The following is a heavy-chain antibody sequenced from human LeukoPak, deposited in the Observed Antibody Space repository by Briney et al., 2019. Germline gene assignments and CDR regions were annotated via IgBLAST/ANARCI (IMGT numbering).Heavy chain of an antibody. J-gene: IGHJ4*02. D-gene: IGHD1-26*01. V-gene: IGHV3-30-3*01. CDR3: ARDSTPYIGVPDSGKLDY. CDR2: ISYDGSNK. CDR1: GFPFSSYA. Sequence: PGGSLRLSCAASGFPFSSYAMHWVRQAPGKGLEWVAVISYDGSNKYYADSVKGRFIISRDNSKNTLYLQMNSLRAEDTAVYYCARDSTPYIGVPDSGKLDYWGQGTLVTVSS.